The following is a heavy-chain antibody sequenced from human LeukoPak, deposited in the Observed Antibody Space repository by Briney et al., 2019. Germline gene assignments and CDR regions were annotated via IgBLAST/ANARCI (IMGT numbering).Heavy chain of an antibody. CDR3: AREGFDP. CDR1: GFTFTNYW. Sequence: GGSLRLSCAASGFTFTNYWMSWVRQAPGKGLELVANIKQDRSEKYYVDSVKGRFTISRDNAKNSLYLQMNSLRAEDTAVYYCAREGFDPWGQGTLVTVSS. J-gene: IGHJ5*02. V-gene: IGHV3-7*01. CDR2: IKQDRSEK.